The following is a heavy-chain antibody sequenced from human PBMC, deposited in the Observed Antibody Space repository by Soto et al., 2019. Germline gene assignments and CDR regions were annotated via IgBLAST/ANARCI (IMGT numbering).Heavy chain of an antibody. Sequence: EVQLVESGGGLVKPGGSLRLSCAASGFTFINTWMSWVRQAPGKGLAWVGRVKSKTDGGTTDYAPPVRGRFIISRDDSQKMVYLHMNSLKTEDSGVYFCTTGFSSGWFDYWGQGILVTVSS. CDR2: VKSKTDGGTT. CDR1: GFTFINTW. J-gene: IGHJ4*02. CDR3: TTGFSSGWFDY. V-gene: IGHV3-15*01. D-gene: IGHD6-19*01.